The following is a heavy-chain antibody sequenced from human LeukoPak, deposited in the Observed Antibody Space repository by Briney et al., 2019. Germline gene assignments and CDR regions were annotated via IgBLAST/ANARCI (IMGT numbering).Heavy chain of an antibody. V-gene: IGHV1-18*01. Sequence: ASVKVSCKASGYTFTSYSMHWVRQAPGQRLEWMGWISAYNGNTNYAQKLQGRVTMTTDTSTSTAYMELRSLRSDDTAVYYCARDSDLIAAAGNFDYWGQGTLVTVSS. CDR3: ARDSDLIAAAGNFDY. J-gene: IGHJ4*02. CDR2: ISAYNGNT. D-gene: IGHD6-13*01. CDR1: GYTFTSYS.